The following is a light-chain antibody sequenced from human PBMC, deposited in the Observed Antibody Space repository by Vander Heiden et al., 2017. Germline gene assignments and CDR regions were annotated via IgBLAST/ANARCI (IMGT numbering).Light chain of an antibody. V-gene: IGKV1-5*01. CDR3: QQYNSYSPTWT. CDR1: QSISSW. CDR2: DAS. Sequence: DIQLTQSPSTLSASVGDRVTITCRASQSISSWLAWYQQKPGKAPKLLIYDASSLESGVPSRLSGSGSGTEFTLNISSLQPDDFATYYCQQYNSYSPTWTFGQGTKVEIK. J-gene: IGKJ1*01.